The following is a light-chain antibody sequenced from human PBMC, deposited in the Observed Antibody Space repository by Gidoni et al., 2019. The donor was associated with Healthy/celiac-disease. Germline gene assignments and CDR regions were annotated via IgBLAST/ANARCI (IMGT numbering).Light chain of an antibody. CDR2: AAS. CDR3: HRGYSTRWK. J-gene: IGKJ1*01. V-gene: IGKV1-39*01. Sequence: DIEMTQSPSSLSASVGDRVTIPCRASQSISSYLNWYQQKPGKAPKLLIYAASSLQSGVPSRFSGSGSRAGFPLPICSLQPEGFSTYYYHRGYSTRWKFGQGTKVEIK. CDR1: QSISSY.